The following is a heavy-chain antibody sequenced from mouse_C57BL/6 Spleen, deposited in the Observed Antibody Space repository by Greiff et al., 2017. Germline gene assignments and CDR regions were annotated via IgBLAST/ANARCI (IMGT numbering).Heavy chain of an antibody. V-gene: IGHV5-9-1*02. J-gene: IGHJ4*01. Sequence: DVMLLQSGEGLVKPGGSLKLSCAASGFTFSSYAMPWVRQTPEKRLEWVAYISSGGDYIYYADTVKGRFTISRDNARDTLYLQMSSLKSEDTAMYYCTRDLTGDDMGYWGQGASVTASS. CDR1: GFTFSSYA. CDR3: TRDLTGDDMGY. D-gene: IGHD4-1*01. CDR2: ISSGGDYI.